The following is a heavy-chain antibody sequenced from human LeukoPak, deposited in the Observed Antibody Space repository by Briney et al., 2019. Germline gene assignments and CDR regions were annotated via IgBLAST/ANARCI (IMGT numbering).Heavy chain of an antibody. Sequence: PGGSLRLSCAASGFTFSSYGMRWVRQAPGKGLEWVAVISYDGSNKYYADSVKGRFTISRDNSKNTLYLQMNNLRAEDTAVYYCGRANGGNMWRGHYFDYWGQGTLVTVSS. J-gene: IGHJ4*02. CDR2: ISYDGSNK. D-gene: IGHD4-23*01. CDR1: GFTFSSYG. CDR3: GRANGGNMWRGHYFDY. V-gene: IGHV3-30*03.